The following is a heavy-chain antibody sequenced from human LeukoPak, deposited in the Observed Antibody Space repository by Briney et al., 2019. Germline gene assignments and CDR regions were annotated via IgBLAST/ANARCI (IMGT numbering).Heavy chain of an antibody. Sequence: PETLSLTCTVSGGSVSSGSYYWSWIRQPPGKGLEWIGYIYYSGSTNYNPSLKSRVTISVDTSKNQFSLKLSSVTAADTAVYYCARESSGWYYFDYWGQGTLVTVSS. CDR1: GGSVSSGSYY. J-gene: IGHJ4*02. V-gene: IGHV4-61*01. CDR2: IYYSGST. D-gene: IGHD6-19*01. CDR3: ARESSGWYYFDY.